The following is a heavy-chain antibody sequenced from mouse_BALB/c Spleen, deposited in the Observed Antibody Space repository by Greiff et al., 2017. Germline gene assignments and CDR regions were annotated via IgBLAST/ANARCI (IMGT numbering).Heavy chain of an antibody. CDR2: ISYDGSN. D-gene: IGHD1-2*01. CDR1: GYSITSGYY. Sequence: EVKLMESGPGLVKPSQSLSLTCSVTGYSITSGYYWNWIRQFPGNKLEWMGYISYDGSNNYNPSLKNRISITRDTSKNQFFLKLNSVTTEDTATYYCARDITTATWSAMDYWGQGTSVTVSS. V-gene: IGHV3-6*02. CDR3: ARDITTATWSAMDY. J-gene: IGHJ4*01.